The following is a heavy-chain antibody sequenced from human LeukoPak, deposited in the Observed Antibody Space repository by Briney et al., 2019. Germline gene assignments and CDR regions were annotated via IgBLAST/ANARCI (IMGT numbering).Heavy chain of an antibody. CDR3: ARGKVHDLYGDYVFDY. J-gene: IGHJ4*02. V-gene: IGHV3-23*01. CDR1: GFTFSSYA. D-gene: IGHD4-17*01. CDR2: ISGSGGST. Sequence: GGSLRLSCAASGFTFSSYAMSWVRQAPGKGLEWVSAISGSGGSTYYADSVKGRFTISRDNSKNTLYLQMNSLRAEDTAVYYCARGKVHDLYGDYVFDYWGQGTLVTVSS.